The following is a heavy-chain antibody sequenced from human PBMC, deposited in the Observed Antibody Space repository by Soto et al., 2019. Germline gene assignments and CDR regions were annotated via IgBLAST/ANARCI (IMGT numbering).Heavy chain of an antibody. D-gene: IGHD3-10*01. CDR3: TQNGAYGSGSRLDY. Sequence: EVQLFASGGGLVQPGGSLRLSCAASGVTVSSYAISWVRQSPGKGLEWVSAISGSGCSTYYAASVKGRFTISRDNSKNTLYLQLNSLRAEHTAVYYCTQNGAYGSGSRLDYWGQGTLVTVSS. CDR2: ISGSGCST. CDR1: GVTVSSYA. V-gene: IGHV3-23*01. J-gene: IGHJ4*02.